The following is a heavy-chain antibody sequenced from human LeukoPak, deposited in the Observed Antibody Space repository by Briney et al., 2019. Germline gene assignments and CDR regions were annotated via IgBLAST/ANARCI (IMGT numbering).Heavy chain of an antibody. Sequence: PSETLSLTCAVSGGSISSYWWSWIRQPPGKGLEGIGYIYNRGSTKYNPSLKSRVTTSVDTSKNQNALKLRSVPAADTAVYYCASLGGTYDYWGQGTLVTVSS. V-gene: IGHV4-59*08. D-gene: IGHD1-26*01. J-gene: IGHJ4*02. CDR1: GGSISSYW. CDR3: ASLGGTYDY. CDR2: IYNRGST.